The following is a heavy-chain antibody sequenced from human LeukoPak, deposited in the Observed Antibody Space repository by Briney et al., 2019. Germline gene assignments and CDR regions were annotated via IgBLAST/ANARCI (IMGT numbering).Heavy chain of an antibody. CDR3: ARGPGYSSGWTQNYYFDY. V-gene: IGHV3-48*04. CDR2: ISTSSTTI. CDR1: GFTFSDYA. J-gene: IGHJ4*02. D-gene: IGHD6-19*01. Sequence: GGSLRLSCAASGFTFSDYAMNWVRQAPGKGLEWVSYISTSSTTIYYADSVKGRFTISRDNAKNTLYLQMNSLRAEDTAVYYCARGPGYSSGWTQNYYFDYWGQGTLVTVSS.